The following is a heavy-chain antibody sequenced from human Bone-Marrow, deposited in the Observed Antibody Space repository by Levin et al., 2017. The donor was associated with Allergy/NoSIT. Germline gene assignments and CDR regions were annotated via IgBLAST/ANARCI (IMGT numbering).Heavy chain of an antibody. Sequence: PGGSLRLSCAASGFTFSSSGMHWVRQAPGKGLEWVAVVSFDGSNKYYADSVKGRFTISRDNSKNTVYLQMSSLRAEDTAVYYCAKLGCSGGTCYSGGDYWGQGTLVTVSS. CDR2: VSFDGSNK. V-gene: IGHV3-30*18. J-gene: IGHJ4*02. CDR3: AKLGCSGGTCYSGGDY. CDR1: GFTFSSSG. D-gene: IGHD2-15*01.